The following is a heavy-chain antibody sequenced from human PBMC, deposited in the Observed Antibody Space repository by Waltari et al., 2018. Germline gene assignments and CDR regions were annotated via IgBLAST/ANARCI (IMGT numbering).Heavy chain of an antibody. CDR1: GYSIGSXDYY. CDR2: IKIGRTN. CDR3: ARXNSLGFWGTXXQFSFDY. V-gene: IGHV4-61*02. D-gene: IGHD3-16*01. Sequence: QVPLXESGRGLVKPSQTLSLTXTVSGYSIGSXDYYWXWVRQXPGKGLEWLGRIKIGRTNHYNPSXKGRITISXDTSXNQXSLXXXTXTVADTAVXXCARXNSLGFWGTXXQFSFDYXGQGAQVTVXS. J-gene: IGHJ4*02.